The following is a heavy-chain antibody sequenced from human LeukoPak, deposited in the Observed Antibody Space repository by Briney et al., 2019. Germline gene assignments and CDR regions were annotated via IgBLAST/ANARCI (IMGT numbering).Heavy chain of an antibody. V-gene: IGHV3-74*01. CDR2: INTDGTVT. CDR3: ATKQWLAPPPDS. Sequence: PGGSLRLSCAASGLTFSKYWMLWVRQAPGKGLKSVSRINTDGTVTTYADSVKGRFTVSRDNADNTMFLQMNSVRDEDTAVYYCATKQWLAPPPDSWGQGTRVTVSS. D-gene: IGHD6-19*01. CDR1: GLTFSKYW. J-gene: IGHJ4*02.